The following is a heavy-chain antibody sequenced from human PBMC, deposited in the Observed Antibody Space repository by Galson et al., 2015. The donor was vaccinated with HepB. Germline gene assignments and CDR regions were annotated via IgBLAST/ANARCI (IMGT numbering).Heavy chain of an antibody. CDR1: GGSISSSSYY. J-gene: IGHJ5*02. V-gene: IGHV4-39*07. Sequence: ETLSLTCTVSGGSISSSSYYWGWIRQPPGKGLEWIGSIYYSGSTYYNPSLKSRVTISVDTSKNQFSLKLSSVTAADTAVYYCARELVIGLPNWFDPWGQGTLVTVSS. CDR2: IYYSGST. CDR3: ARELVIGLPNWFDP.